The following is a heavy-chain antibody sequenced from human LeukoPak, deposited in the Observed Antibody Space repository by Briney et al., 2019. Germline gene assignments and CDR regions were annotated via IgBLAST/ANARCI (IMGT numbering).Heavy chain of an antibody. J-gene: IGHJ4*02. CDR1: GGTFSSYA. CDR3: ARAAYGDYRDPIFDY. Sequence: ASVTVSCKASGGTFSSYAISWVRQAPGQGLEWMGGIIPIFGTANYAQKFQGRVTITADESTSTAYMELSSLRSEDTAVYYCARAAYGDYRDPIFDYWGQGTLVTVSS. V-gene: IGHV1-69*13. CDR2: IIPIFGTA. D-gene: IGHD4-17*01.